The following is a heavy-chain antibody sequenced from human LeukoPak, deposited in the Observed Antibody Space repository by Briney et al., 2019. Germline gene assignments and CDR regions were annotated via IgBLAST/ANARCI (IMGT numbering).Heavy chain of an antibody. D-gene: IGHD4-17*01. CDR1: GFTFTNHY. Sequence: GGSLRLSRAASGFTFTNHYMDWARQAPGKGLEWVGRIRNQPNGYTTDYGASVKGRFIISRDDSKNSLYLQMTSLKTEDTAMYYCVRVRHGDYFDYWGQGALVTVSS. CDR3: VRVRHGDYFDY. J-gene: IGHJ4*02. CDR2: IRNQPNGYTT. V-gene: IGHV3-72*01.